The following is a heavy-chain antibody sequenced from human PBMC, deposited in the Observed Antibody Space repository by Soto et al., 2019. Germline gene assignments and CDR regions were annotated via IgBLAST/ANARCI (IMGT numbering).Heavy chain of an antibody. CDR3: VGSLMSRAMESFDY. D-gene: IGHD5-18*01. V-gene: IGHV4-59*01. J-gene: IGHJ4*02. CDR2: ISYTVDA. CDR1: AGSLSRYY. Sequence: SETLSFTCSVSAGSLSRYYWGWVRQSPGEGLQWIAHISYTVDASYNPSLKSRVTISLDTSKNQIALRLMSVTAADTAVYYCVGSLMSRAMESFDYWGQGTLVTVSS.